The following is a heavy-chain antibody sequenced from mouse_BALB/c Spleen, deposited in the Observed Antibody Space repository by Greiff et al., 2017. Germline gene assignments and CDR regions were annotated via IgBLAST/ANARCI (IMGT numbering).Heavy chain of an antibody. J-gene: IGHJ4*01. D-gene: IGHD2-14*01. V-gene: IGHV3-2*02. CDR3: ARSGYRYAGGAMDY. CDR2: ISYSGST. CDR1: GYSITSDYA. Sequence: EVQRVESGPGLVKPSQSLSLTCTVTGYSITSDYAWNWIRQFPGNKLEWMGYISYSGSTSYNPSLKSRISITRDTSKNQFCLQLNSVTTEDTATYYCARSGYRYAGGAMDYWGQGTSVTVSS.